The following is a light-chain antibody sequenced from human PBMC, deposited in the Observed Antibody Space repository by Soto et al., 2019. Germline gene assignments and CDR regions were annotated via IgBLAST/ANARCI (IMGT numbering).Light chain of an antibody. CDR1: QSVTNNF. V-gene: IGKV3-20*01. J-gene: IGKJ4*01. CDR2: RAS. CDR3: HQYGSSPH. Sequence: DIVMTQSPATLSVSPGERATLSCRASQSVTNNFLAWYQQKPGQAPRLLISRASSRATGIPDRFSGSGSGTDFTLTISRLEPEEFAVDDCHQYGSSPHFGGGTKVDIK.